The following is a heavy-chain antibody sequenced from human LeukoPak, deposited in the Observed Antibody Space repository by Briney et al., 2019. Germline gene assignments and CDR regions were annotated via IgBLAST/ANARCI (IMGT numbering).Heavy chain of an antibody. D-gene: IGHD2-15*01. CDR1: GDSISSNDYY. CDR3: ARALGYCSGGSCTRGYNWFDP. CDR2: IYYGGST. V-gene: IGHV4-39*01. J-gene: IGHJ5*02. Sequence: SETLSLTCTVSGDSISSNDYYWGWIRQPPGKGLEWLGSIYYGGSTYYNPSLKSRVIISVDTSMNQFSLKLSFVTTADTAVYYCARALGYCSGGSCTRGYNWFDPWGQGTLVTVPS.